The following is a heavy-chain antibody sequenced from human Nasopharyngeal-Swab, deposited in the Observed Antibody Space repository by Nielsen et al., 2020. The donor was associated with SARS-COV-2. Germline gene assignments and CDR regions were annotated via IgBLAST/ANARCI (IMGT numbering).Heavy chain of an antibody. CDR2: IHYSGST. CDR1: GASITTSY. CDR3: ARHLYYDSSGYPPIQYFQH. D-gene: IGHD3-22*01. V-gene: IGHV4-59*08. Sequence: SETLSLTCTVSGASITTSYWSWIRQPPGKGLEWIGYIHYSGSTNYNPSLKSRVTISVDTSKNQFSLKLSSVTAADTAVYYCARHLYYDSSGYPPIQYFQHWGQGTLVTVSS. J-gene: IGHJ1*01.